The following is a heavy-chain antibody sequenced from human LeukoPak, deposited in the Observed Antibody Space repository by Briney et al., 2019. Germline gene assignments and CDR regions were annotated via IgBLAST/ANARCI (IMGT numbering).Heavy chain of an antibody. CDR2: VYYSGST. V-gene: IGHV4-59*04. CDR1: GGSISDYY. CDR3: ARRTVVTNFDY. J-gene: IGHJ4*02. Sequence: PSETLSLTCTVSGGSISDYYWSWIRQPPGKGLEWIGYVYYSGSTYYNPSLKSRVTISVDMSKNHFSLKLSSVTAADTAVYYCARRTVVTNFDYWGQGTLVTVSS. D-gene: IGHD4-23*01.